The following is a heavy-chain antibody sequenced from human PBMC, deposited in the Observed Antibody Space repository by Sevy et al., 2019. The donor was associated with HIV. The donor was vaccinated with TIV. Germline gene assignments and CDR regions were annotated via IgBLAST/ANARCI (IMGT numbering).Heavy chain of an antibody. CDR2: INGDGTNT. J-gene: IGHJ4*02. Sequence: GGSLRLSCAASGFTFNRNWMHWVRQAPGKGLVWVSQINGDGTNTNYADSVKGRFTISRDNAKNTVYLKMNSRPVEETAVYYCASGVYCSSGRCFSPRFDNWGQGTLVTVSS. CDR3: ASGVYCSSGRCFSPRFDN. V-gene: IGHV3-74*01. D-gene: IGHD2-15*01. CDR1: GFTFNRNW.